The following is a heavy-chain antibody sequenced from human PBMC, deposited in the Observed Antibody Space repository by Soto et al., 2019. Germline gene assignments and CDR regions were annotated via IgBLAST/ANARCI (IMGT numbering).Heavy chain of an antibody. J-gene: IGHJ2*01. D-gene: IGHD2-21*02. CDR3: AKDLCGGDCYRYWYFDL. CDR2: ISYDGSNK. Sequence: QVQLVESGGGVVQPGRSLRLSCAASGFTFSSYGMHWVRQAPGKGLEWVAVISYDGSNKYYADSVKGRFTISRDNSKNTLYLQMNSLRAEDTAVYYCAKDLCGGDCYRYWYFDLWGRGTLVTVSS. V-gene: IGHV3-30*18. CDR1: GFTFSSYG.